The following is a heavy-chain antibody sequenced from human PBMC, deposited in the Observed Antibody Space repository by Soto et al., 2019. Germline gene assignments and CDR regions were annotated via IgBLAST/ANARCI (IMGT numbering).Heavy chain of an antibody. Sequence: QVQLVESGGGVVQPGRSLRLSCAASGFTFSSYGMHWVRQAPGKGLEWVAVISYDGSNKYYADSVKGRFTISRDNSKNTLYLQMNSLRAEDTAVYYCAKAYCGGDCSNHDAFDIWGQGTMVTVSS. V-gene: IGHV3-30*18. CDR1: GFTFSSYG. D-gene: IGHD2-21*02. J-gene: IGHJ3*02. CDR3: AKAYCGGDCSNHDAFDI. CDR2: ISYDGSNK.